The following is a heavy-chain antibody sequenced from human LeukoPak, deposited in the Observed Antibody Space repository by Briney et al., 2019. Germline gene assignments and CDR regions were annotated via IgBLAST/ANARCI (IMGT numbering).Heavy chain of an antibody. CDR3: ARSGIVGATILWEYFQH. D-gene: IGHD1-26*01. CDR1: GYTFTSYY. CDR2: INPSGGST. Sequence: ASVKVSCKASGYTFTSYYMHWVRQAPGQGLEWMGIINPSGGSTSYAQKFQGRVTMTRDTSTSTVYMELSSLRSEDTAVYYCARSGIVGATILWEYFQHWGQGTLVTVSS. J-gene: IGHJ1*01. V-gene: IGHV1-46*01.